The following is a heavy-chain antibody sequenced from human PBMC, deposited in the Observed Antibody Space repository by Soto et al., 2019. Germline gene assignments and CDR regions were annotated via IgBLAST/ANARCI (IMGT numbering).Heavy chain of an antibody. CDR2: INPNSGGT. Sequence: GASVKVSCTASGYTFTGYYMHWVRQAPGQGLEWMGWINPNSGGTNYAQKFQGWVTMTRDTSISTAYMELSRLRSDDTAVYYCARNSGSYYSRAFDIWGQGTMVTVSS. D-gene: IGHD1-26*01. J-gene: IGHJ3*02. CDR3: ARNSGSYYSRAFDI. CDR1: GYTFTGYY. V-gene: IGHV1-2*04.